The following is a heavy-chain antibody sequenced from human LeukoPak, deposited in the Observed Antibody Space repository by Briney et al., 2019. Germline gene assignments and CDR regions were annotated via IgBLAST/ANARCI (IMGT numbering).Heavy chain of an antibody. J-gene: IGHJ5*02. CDR3: ARGSGYCSSTSCSLNWFDP. CDR2: INHSGST. D-gene: IGHD2-2*01. V-gene: IGHV4-34*01. CDR1: GGSFSGYY. Sequence: PSETLSLTCTVSGGSFSGYYWSWIRQPPGKGLEWIGEINHSGSTNYNPSLKSRVTISVDTSKNQFSLKLSSVTAADTAVYYCARGSGYCSSTSCSLNWFDPWGQGTLVTVSS.